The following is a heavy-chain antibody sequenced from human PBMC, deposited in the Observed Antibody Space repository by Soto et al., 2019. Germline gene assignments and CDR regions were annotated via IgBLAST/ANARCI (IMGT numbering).Heavy chain of an antibody. V-gene: IGHV3-30*18. CDR1: GFTFSSYG. CDR2: ISYDGSNK. D-gene: IGHD6-6*01. J-gene: IGHJ4*02. CDR3: AKDTLGSSSSALDY. Sequence: PGGSLRLSCAASGFTFSSYGMHWVRQAPGKGLEWVAVISYDGSNKYYADSVKGRFTISRDNSKNTLYLQMNSLRAEDTAVYFCAKDTLGSSSSALDYWGQGTLVTVSS.